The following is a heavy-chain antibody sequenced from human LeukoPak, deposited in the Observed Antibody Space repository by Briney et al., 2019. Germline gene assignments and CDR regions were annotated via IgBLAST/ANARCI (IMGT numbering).Heavy chain of an antibody. D-gene: IGHD3-22*01. V-gene: IGHV4-39*01. CDR1: GGSISSSSDY. J-gene: IGHJ4*02. CDR2: IYYSGST. Sequence: KSSETLSFTCTVSGGSISSSSDYWGWIRQPPGKGLEWIGSIYYSGSTYYNPSLKSRVTISVDTSKNQFSLKLSSVTAADTAVYYCARLPDDSSGYYLYYFDYWGQGTLVTVSS. CDR3: ARLPDDSSGYYLYYFDY.